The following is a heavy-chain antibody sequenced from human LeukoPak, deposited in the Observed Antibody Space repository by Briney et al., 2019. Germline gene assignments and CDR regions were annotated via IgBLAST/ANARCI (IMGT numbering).Heavy chain of an antibody. CDR2: MYYSGSS. Sequence: SETLSLPCTVSGGSISISSYYWAWIRQPPGKGLQWLVSMYYSGSSYYNPSLKSRVTMSVDTSKNQFSLNLSSVTAADTAVYYCARQDYYDSIGYFDYWGQGILVTVSS. J-gene: IGHJ4*02. CDR3: ARQDYYDSIGYFDY. CDR1: GGSISISSYY. D-gene: IGHD3-22*01. V-gene: IGHV4-39*01.